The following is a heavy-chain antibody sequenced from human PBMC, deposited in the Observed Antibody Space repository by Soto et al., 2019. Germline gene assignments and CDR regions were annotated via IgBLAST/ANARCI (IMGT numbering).Heavy chain of an antibody. J-gene: IGHJ4*02. V-gene: IGHV3-21*01. CDR1: GFTFDDYG. D-gene: IGHD1-1*01. CDR2: IDLSSTYI. Sequence: GGSLRLSCAASGFTFDDYGMSWVRQAPGKGLEWVSSIDLSSTYIYYADSVKGRFIISRDYAKNSLSLQVTSLRAEDTAVYYCARGNAYNSFNYWGQGTLVTVSS. CDR3: ARGNAYNSFNY.